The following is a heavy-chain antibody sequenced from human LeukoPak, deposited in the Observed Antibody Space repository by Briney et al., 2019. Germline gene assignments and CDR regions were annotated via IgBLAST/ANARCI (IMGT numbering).Heavy chain of an antibody. J-gene: IGHJ4*02. CDR1: GFTFSSYA. Sequence: PGGSLRLSCAASGFTFSSYAMSWVRQAPGKGLEWVSAISGSGGSTYYADSVKGRFTISRDNSKNTLYLQMNSLRAEDTAVYYCARTNEEGCSSTSCYWGFGYWGQGTLVTVSS. CDR2: ISGSGGST. V-gene: IGHV3-23*01. D-gene: IGHD2-2*01. CDR3: ARTNEEGCSSTSCYWGFGY.